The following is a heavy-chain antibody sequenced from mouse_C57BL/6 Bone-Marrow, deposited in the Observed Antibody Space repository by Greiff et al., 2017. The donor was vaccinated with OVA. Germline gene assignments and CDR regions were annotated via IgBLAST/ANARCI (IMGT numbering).Heavy chain of an antibody. CDR2: IRYDGSN. Sequence: EVKLLESGPGLVKPSQSLSLSCSVSGYSITGGYYWNWIRQFPGNQLEWMGYIRYDGSNNYNPSLKNRIAITRDTSKNQFILQLNSVTTEDTATYSCARKSTAVDYWGQGTSVTVSS. V-gene: IGHV3-6*01. CDR3: ARKSTAVDY. CDR1: GYSITGGYY. J-gene: IGHJ4*01.